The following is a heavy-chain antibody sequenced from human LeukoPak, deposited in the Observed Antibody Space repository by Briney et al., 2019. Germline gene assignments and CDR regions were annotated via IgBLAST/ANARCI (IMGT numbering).Heavy chain of an antibody. J-gene: IGHJ4*02. Sequence: PSETLSLTCTVSGGSISSYYWSWIRQPPGKGLEWIGYIYYSGSTNYNPSLKSRVTISVDTSTNQFSLKLSSVTAADTAVYYCARGSSYSGYAVDYWGQGTLVTVSS. CDR1: GGSISSYY. D-gene: IGHD3-22*01. CDR3: ARGSSYSGYAVDY. V-gene: IGHV4-59*01. CDR2: IYYSGST.